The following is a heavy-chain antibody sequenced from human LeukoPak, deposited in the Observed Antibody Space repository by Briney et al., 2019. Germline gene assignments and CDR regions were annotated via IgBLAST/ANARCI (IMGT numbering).Heavy chain of an antibody. D-gene: IGHD3-22*01. Sequence: SSETLSLTCTVSGGSISSSDYYWGWIRQPPGKGLEWIGEINHSGSTNYNPSLKSRVTISVDTPKNQFSLKLSSVTAADTAVYYCAGGYYYVKFDYWGQGTLVTVSS. CDR2: INHSGST. CDR1: GGSISSSDYY. CDR3: AGGYYYVKFDY. J-gene: IGHJ4*02. V-gene: IGHV4-39*07.